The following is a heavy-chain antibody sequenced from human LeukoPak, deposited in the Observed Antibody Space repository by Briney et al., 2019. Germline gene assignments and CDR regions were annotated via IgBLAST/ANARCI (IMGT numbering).Heavy chain of an antibody. V-gene: IGHV3-30*02. Sequence: GGSLRLSCEASGFTFSSYGMHWVRQAPGKGLEWVAFIRYDGGNKYSADPVKGRFTISRDNAKNSLYLQMSSLGAEDTAVYYCARQAPNMWLSPFWYFDLWGRGTLVTVSS. CDR1: GFTFSSYG. J-gene: IGHJ2*01. CDR2: IRYDGGNK. D-gene: IGHD3-22*01. CDR3: ARQAPNMWLSPFWYFDL.